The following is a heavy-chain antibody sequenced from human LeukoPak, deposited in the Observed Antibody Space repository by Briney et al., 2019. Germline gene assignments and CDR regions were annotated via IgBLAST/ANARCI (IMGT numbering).Heavy chain of an antibody. J-gene: IGHJ4*02. D-gene: IGHD3-9*01. CDR2: IIPIFGTA. CDR1: GGTFSSYA. CDR3: ARGKSEYYDTLTGYY. Sequence: SVKVSCKASGGTFSSYAISWVRQAPGQGLEWMGGIIPIFGTANYAQKFQGRVTITADESTSTAYMELSSLRSEDTAVYYCARGKSEYYDTLTGYYWGQGTLVTVSS. V-gene: IGHV1-69*13.